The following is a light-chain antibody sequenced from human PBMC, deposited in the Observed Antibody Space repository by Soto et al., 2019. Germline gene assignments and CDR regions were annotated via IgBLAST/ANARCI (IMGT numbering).Light chain of an antibody. Sequence: EIVMTQSPATLSVSPGETASLSCRASQSAGNFLAWYQQKPGQAPRLLIDYRSTRATGIPARFSGSGSGTEFTLTINSLQSEDSAVYYCQQHNQWPITFGQGTRLEIK. J-gene: IGKJ5*01. V-gene: IGKV3D-15*01. CDR2: YRS. CDR3: QQHNQWPIT. CDR1: QSAGNF.